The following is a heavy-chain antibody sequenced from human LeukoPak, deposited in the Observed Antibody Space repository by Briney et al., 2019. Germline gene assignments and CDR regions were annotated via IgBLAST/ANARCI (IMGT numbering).Heavy chain of an antibody. D-gene: IGHD3-3*01. CDR3: ARDGKYYDSWSGPPTPSTFDY. Sequence: ASVKVSCKASGYTFTGYYMDWVRQAPGQGLEWMGWINPNSGGTNYAQKFQGRVTMTRDTSISTAYMELSRLRSDDTAVYYCARDGKYYDSWSGPPTPSTFDYWGQGTLVTVSS. CDR2: INPNSGGT. V-gene: IGHV1-2*02. J-gene: IGHJ4*02. CDR1: GYTFTGYY.